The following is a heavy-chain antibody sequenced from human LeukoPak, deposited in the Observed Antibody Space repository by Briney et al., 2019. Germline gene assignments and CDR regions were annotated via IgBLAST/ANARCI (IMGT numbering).Heavy chain of an antibody. CDR3: ARDANFGYDAFDI. CDR2: IWDDGSNK. V-gene: IGHV3-33*01. D-gene: IGHD3-10*01. J-gene: IGHJ3*02. Sequence: GGSLRLSCAASGFTFSSYGMHWVRQAPGKGLEWVAVIWDDGSNKYYADSVKGRSTISRDNSKNTLYVQVNSLRAEDTAVYYCARDANFGYDAFDIWGQGTMVTVSS. CDR1: GFTFSSYG.